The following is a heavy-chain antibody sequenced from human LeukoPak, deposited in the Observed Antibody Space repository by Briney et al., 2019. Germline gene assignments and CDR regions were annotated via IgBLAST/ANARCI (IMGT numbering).Heavy chain of an antibody. J-gene: IGHJ5*02. V-gene: IGHV3-30-3*01. CDR2: ISYDGSNK. CDR1: GFTFSSYA. D-gene: IGHD6-19*01. CDR3: ARDLGSSGWNWFDP. Sequence: GGSLRLSCAASGFTFSSYAMHWVRQAPGKGLEWVAVISYDGSNKYYADSVKGRFTISRDNSKNTLYLQMNSLRAEDTAVYYCARDLGSSGWNWFDPWGQGTLVTVSS.